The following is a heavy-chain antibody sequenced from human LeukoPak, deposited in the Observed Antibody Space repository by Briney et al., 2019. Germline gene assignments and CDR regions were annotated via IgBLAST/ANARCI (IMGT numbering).Heavy chain of an antibody. J-gene: IGHJ4*02. CDR1: GGSFSIYY. CDR3: ARGPTTVTRAFDY. Sequence: SETLSLTCTVSGGSFSIYYWSWIRQPAGKGLEWIGRIYTSGSTNYNPSLKSRVTMSVDTSKDQFSLNLNSVTAADTAVYYCARGPTTVTRAFDYWGQGTLVTVSS. V-gene: IGHV4-4*07. D-gene: IGHD4-17*01. CDR2: IYTSGST.